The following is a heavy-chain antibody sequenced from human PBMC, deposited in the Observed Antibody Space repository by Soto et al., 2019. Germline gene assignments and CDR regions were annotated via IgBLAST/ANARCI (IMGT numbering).Heavy chain of an antibody. CDR2: IYAGGNT. J-gene: IGHJ4*02. Sequence: EVQMVESGGGLVQPGGSLRLSCAVSGFTVITNHISCVRQAPGKGLEWVSDIYAGGNTYYADSVKGRFAISRDNSKNTLYLEMNSLRAEDTAVYYCARKKSIVGATGYFDYWGQGTLVSVSS. V-gene: IGHV3-66*01. CDR1: GFTVITNH. D-gene: IGHD1-26*01. CDR3: ARKKSIVGATGYFDY.